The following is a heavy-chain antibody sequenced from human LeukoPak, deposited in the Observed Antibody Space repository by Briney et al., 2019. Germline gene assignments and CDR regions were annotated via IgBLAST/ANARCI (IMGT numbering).Heavy chain of an antibody. V-gene: IGHV1-18*01. CDR1: GYTFTSYG. D-gene: IGHD3-16*01. CDR3: ARDALRAGPEGFYDYVWGSYADP. Sequence: GASVKVSCKASGYTFTSYGISWVRQAPGQGLEWMGWISAYNSNTNYAQKLQGRVTMTTDTSTSTAYMELRSLRSDDTAVYYCARDALRAGPEGFYDYVWGSYADPWGQGTLITVSS. CDR2: ISAYNSNT. J-gene: IGHJ5*02.